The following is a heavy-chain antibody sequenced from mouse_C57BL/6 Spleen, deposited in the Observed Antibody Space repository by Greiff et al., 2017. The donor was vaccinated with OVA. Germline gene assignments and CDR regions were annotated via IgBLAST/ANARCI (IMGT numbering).Heavy chain of an antibody. Sequence: EVKLMESGGGLVKPGGSLKLSCAASGFTFSSYAMSWVRQTPEKRLEWVATISDGGSYTYYPDNVKGRFTISRDNAKNNLYLQMSHLKSEDTAMDYWARGETGGYFDYWGQGTTLTVSS. J-gene: IGHJ2*01. CDR2: ISDGGSYT. CDR3: ARGETGGYFDY. V-gene: IGHV5-4*03. D-gene: IGHD4-1*01. CDR1: GFTFSSYA.